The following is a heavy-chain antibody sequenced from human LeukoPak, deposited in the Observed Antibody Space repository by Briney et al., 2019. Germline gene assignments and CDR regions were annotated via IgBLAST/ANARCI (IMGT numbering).Heavy chain of an antibody. CDR3: ARDIEVVEVGTGYYGMDV. Sequence: GGSLRLSCAASGFTFSTYAMSWVRQAPGKGLEWVSGLSGSGGSTYYADSVKGRFTISRDNSKNTVYLQMTSLRADDTAVYYCARDIEVVEVGTGYYGMDVWGQGTTVTVSS. CDR2: LSGSGGST. D-gene: IGHD2-15*01. V-gene: IGHV3-23*01. CDR1: GFTFSTYA. J-gene: IGHJ6*02.